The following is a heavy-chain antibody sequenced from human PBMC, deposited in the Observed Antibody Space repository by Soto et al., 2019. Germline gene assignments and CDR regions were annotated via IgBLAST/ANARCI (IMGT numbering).Heavy chain of an antibody. V-gene: IGHV3-48*01. CDR3: ARDIDG. D-gene: IGHD2-15*01. J-gene: IGHJ4*02. CDR2: ISSSSSTI. CDR1: GFTFSSYS. Sequence: EVQVVESGGGLVQPGGSLRLSCAASGFTFSSYSMNWVRQAPGKGLEWVSYISSSSSTIFYADSVKGRFTISRDNAKNSLYLQMDSLRAEDTAVYYCARDIDGGGQGTLVTVSS.